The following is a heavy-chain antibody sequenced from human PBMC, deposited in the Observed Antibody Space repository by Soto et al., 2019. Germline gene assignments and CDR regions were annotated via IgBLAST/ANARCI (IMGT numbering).Heavy chain of an antibody. CDR2: INAGNGNT. J-gene: IGHJ4*02. V-gene: IGHV1-3*01. Sequence: GASVKVSCKASGYTFTSYAMHWVRQAPGQRLEWMGWINAGNGNTKYSQKFQGRVTITRDTSASTAYMELSSLRPEDTAVYYCATSIAVAGNAAPYFDYWGQGTLVTVSS. D-gene: IGHD6-19*01. CDR3: ATSIAVAGNAAPYFDY. CDR1: GYTFTSYA.